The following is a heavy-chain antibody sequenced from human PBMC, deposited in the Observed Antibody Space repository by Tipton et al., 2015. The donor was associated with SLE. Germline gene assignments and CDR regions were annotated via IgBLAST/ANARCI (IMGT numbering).Heavy chain of an antibody. CDR2: ISGSGGST. CDR1: GFTCSTYA. CDR3: AKLRLVVY. J-gene: IGHJ4*02. Sequence: SLRLSCAASGFTCSTYAMTWVRQVPGKGLEWVSEISGSGGSTYYADSVKGRFTISRDNSKNTVYQQMNSLRPEDTALYYCAKLRLVVYWGQGTLVTVSS. V-gene: IGHV3-23*01.